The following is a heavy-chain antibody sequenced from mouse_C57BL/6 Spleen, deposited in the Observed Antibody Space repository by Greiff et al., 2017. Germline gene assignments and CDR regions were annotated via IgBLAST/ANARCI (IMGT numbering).Heavy chain of an antibody. D-gene: IGHD1-1*01. CDR2: IRNKANNHAT. CDR1: GFTFSDAW. CDR3: TRGYGSTHWYFDV. V-gene: IGHV6-6*01. Sequence: VQLKESGGGLVQPGGSMKLSCAASGFTFSDAWMDWVRQSPEKGLEWVAEIRNKANNHATYYAESVKGRFTISRDDSKSSVYLQMNSLRAEDTGIYYCTRGYGSTHWYFDVWGTGTTVTVSS. J-gene: IGHJ1*03.